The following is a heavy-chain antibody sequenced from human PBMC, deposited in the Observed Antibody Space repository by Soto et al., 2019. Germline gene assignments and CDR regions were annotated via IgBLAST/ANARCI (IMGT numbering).Heavy chain of an antibody. J-gene: IGHJ4*02. D-gene: IGHD2-15*01. CDR1: GASFSGYS. Sequence: PSETLSLTCAVYGASFSGYSWNWVRQPPGRGPEWIGEIYHSATTNYNPSLKSRVTMSVDTSKNQFSLKLTSVTAADTAVYFCVKRKSIVVMVPTANYYFASWGQGSLVTVS. CDR3: VKRKSIVVMVPTANYYFAS. V-gene: IGHV4-34*01. CDR2: IYHSATT.